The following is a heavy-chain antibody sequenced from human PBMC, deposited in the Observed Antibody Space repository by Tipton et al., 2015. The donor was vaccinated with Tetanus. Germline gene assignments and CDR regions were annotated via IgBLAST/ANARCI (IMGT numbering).Heavy chain of an antibody. V-gene: IGHV3-33*01. D-gene: IGHD4-17*01. CDR3: ARDESGQIATVTTSLHAPRYYYYGMDV. CDR1: GFTFSSYG. Sequence: SLRLSCAASGFTFSSYGMHWVRQAPGKGLEWVAVIWYDGSNTYHADYVKGRFTISRDNSKNTLYLQMNSLRAEDTAVYYCARDESGQIATVTTSLHAPRYYYYGMDVWGQGTTVTVSS. CDR2: IWYDGSNT. J-gene: IGHJ6*02.